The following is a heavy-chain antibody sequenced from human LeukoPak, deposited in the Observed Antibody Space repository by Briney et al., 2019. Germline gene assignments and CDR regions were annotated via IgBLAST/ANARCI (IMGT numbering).Heavy chain of an antibody. J-gene: IGHJ5*02. Sequence: SETLSLTCTVSGDSISSYYWSWSRQPPGEGLEWIGYIYYSGSTDYNPSLKSRVTISVDTSKNQFSLKLSSVTASDTAVYYCAREDYSYPTSGPFDPWGQGTLVTVSS. D-gene: IGHD4-11*01. CDR2: IYYSGST. CDR3: AREDYSYPTSGPFDP. CDR1: GDSISSYY. V-gene: IGHV4-59*12.